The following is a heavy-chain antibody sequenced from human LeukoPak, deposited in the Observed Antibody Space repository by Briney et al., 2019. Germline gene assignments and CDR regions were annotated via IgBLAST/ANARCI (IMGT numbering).Heavy chain of an antibody. CDR3: AKDGGCSSTTCYSPYYFDY. D-gene: IGHD2-2*01. J-gene: IGHJ4*02. Sequence: GGSLKLSCAASGFTFSSYGMHWVRQAPGKGLEWVAVVSYDGSNKYYADSVKGRFTISRVNSKNTLYLQMNSLRAEDTAVYYCAKDGGCSSTTCYSPYYFDYWGQGTLVAVSS. V-gene: IGHV3-30*18. CDR1: GFTFSSYG. CDR2: VSYDGSNK.